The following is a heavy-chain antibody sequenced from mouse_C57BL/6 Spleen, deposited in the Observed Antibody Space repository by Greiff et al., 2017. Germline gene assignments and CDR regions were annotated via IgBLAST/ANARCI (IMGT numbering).Heavy chain of an antibody. Sequence: VQLQQSGPGLVQPSQRLSITCTVPGFSLTSYGVHWVSQSPGKGLEWLGVIWRGGSTDYNAAFLSRLSISKDNSKSQVFFQMNSLQADYTAIYYCAKGTHRVYCDVWGTGTTVTFSS. V-gene: IGHV2-2*01. CDR1: GFSLTSYG. CDR3: AKGTHRVYCDV. D-gene: IGHD3-3*01. CDR2: IWRGGST. J-gene: IGHJ1*03.